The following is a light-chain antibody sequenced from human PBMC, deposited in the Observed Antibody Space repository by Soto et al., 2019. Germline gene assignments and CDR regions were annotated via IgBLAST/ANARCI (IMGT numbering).Light chain of an antibody. CDR2: GAS. Sequence: VLMTQYPATLSVSRGRRAILSCRASQSVSSNLAWYQQKPGQAPRLLIYGASTRATGIPARFSGSGSGTFFSLTISSLQSEDFAVYYCHQYNSWYTFGQGTRLEIK. CDR1: QSVSSN. V-gene: IGKV3-15*01. CDR3: HQYNSWYT. J-gene: IGKJ5*01.